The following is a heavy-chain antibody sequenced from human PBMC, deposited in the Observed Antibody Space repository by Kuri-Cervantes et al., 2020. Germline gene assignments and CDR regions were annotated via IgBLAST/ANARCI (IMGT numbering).Heavy chain of an antibody. V-gene: IGHV4-34*01. Sequence: ETLSLTCAVYGGSFSGYYWSWVRQPPGKGLEWIGEINHSGSTNYNPSLKSRVTISVDRSKNQFSLKLSSVTAADTAVYYCARRTWGDYGMDVWGQGTTVTVSS. CDR2: INHSGST. D-gene: IGHD3-10*01. CDR1: GGSFSGYY. CDR3: ARRTWGDYGMDV. J-gene: IGHJ6*02.